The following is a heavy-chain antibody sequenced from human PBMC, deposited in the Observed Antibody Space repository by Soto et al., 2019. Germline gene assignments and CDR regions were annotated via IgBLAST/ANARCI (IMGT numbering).Heavy chain of an antibody. CDR3: ARFGTSYDTSGFLY. CDR1: GFTFGSHW. V-gene: IGHV3-74*01. Sequence: GGSLRLSCAASGFTFGSHWMHWVRQAPGKGLVYVSRISSGGATTNYAESVKGRFTISRDNARNTLYLQMNSLRVEDTAVYYCARFGTSYDTSGFLYWGQGTPVTVSS. CDR2: ISSGGATT. J-gene: IGHJ4*02. D-gene: IGHD3-22*01.